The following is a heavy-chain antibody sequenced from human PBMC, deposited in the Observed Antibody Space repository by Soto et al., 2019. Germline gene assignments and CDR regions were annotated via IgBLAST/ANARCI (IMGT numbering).Heavy chain of an antibody. CDR2: INVDGSET. CDR3: AKENWFQDY. V-gene: IGHV3-7*03. J-gene: IGHJ4*02. Sequence: EVQLVESGGGLVQPGGSLRLSCVAYGFTFTTYWMTWLRQAPGKGLGWVANINVDGSETSYVGSVRGRFTISRDNAKTSLYLQLNSLGAEDTAVYYCAKENWFQDYWGQGALVTVSS. CDR1: GFTFTTYW. D-gene: IGHD3-9*01.